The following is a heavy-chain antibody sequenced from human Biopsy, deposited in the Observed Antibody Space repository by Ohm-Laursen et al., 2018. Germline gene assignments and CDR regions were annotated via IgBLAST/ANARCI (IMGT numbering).Heavy chain of an antibody. J-gene: IGHJ5*02. CDR2: MNPSGGSR. CDR3: TRGGYYYDSLAYYYWFDP. V-gene: IGHV1-46*01. CDR1: GYTFTTYY. Sequence: ASVKASCKTSGYTFTTYYMHWVRQAPGQGLEWMGIMNPSGGSRTNAQKFHDRVTMTRDTSTSTVYMELSSLRSDDTAVYYCTRGGYYYDSLAYYYWFDPWGQGTLVTVSS. D-gene: IGHD3-22*01.